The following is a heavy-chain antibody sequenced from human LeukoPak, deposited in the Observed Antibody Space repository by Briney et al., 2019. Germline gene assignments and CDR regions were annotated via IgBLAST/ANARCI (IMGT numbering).Heavy chain of an antibody. CDR1: GGSISSYY. J-gene: IGHJ4*02. CDR2: IYYSGST. Sequence: SETLSLTCTVSGGSISSYYWSWIRQPPGKGLEWIGYIYYSGSTYYNPSLKSRVTISVDTSKNQFSLKLSSVTAADTAVYYCARVEGIRRWLQLDYWGQGTLVTVSS. CDR3: ARVEGIRRWLQLDY. V-gene: IGHV4-59*08. D-gene: IGHD5-24*01.